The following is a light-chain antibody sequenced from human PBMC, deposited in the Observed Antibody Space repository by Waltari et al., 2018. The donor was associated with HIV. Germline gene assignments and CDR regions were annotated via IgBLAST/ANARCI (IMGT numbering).Light chain of an antibody. J-gene: IGLJ3*02. Sequence: SFDLIQPPSVSVSPGQTAAITCSGDKLGSKYACWFQQKPGHSPVLVISQDSKRPSGIHRRFSGSKSGNTANLTITGTQAMDEADYYCHSWDTNNVQVFGGGTKLTVL. V-gene: IGLV3-1*01. CDR1: KLGSKY. CDR2: QDS. CDR3: HSWDTNNVQV.